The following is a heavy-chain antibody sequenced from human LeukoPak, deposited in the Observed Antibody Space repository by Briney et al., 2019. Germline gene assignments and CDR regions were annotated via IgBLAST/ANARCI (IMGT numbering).Heavy chain of an antibody. D-gene: IGHD3-22*01. J-gene: IGHJ4*02. Sequence: PSETLSLTCTVSGGSISSSSYYWGWIRQPPEKGLEWIGSMYYSGSTYYNPSLKSRVTISVDTSKNQFSLKLSSVTAADTAVYYCARHGLPPYYYDSSGYFIDYWGQGTLVTVSS. CDR3: ARHGLPPYYYDSSGYFIDY. V-gene: IGHV4-39*01. CDR2: MYYSGST. CDR1: GGSISSSSYY.